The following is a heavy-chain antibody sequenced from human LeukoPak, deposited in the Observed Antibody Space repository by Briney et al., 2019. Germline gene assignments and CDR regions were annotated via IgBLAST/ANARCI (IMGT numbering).Heavy chain of an antibody. CDR1: GGTFSSYA. D-gene: IGHD3-22*01. Sequence: SVKVSCKASGGTFSSYAISWVRQAPGQGLEWMGGIIPIFGTANYAQKFQGRVTITADESTSTAYMELSSLRSEDTAVYYCAREYYDSSGYSGFDYWGRGTLVTVSS. V-gene: IGHV1-69*13. CDR2: IIPIFGTA. CDR3: AREYYDSSGYSGFDY. J-gene: IGHJ4*02.